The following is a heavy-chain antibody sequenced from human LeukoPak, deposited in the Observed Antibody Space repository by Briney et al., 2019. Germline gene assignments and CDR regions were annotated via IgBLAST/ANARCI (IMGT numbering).Heavy chain of an antibody. J-gene: IGHJ4*02. CDR3: ARDQQEGRWYYYGSGSHYFDY. D-gene: IGHD3-10*01. CDR2: ISSSSSTI. CDR1: EFTFSSYS. V-gene: IGHV3-48*02. Sequence: PGGSLRLSCAASEFTFSSYSMNWVRQAPGKGLEWVSYISSSSSTIYYADSVKGRFTISRDNAKNSLYLQMNSLRDEDTAVYYCARDQQEGRWYYYGSGSHYFDYWGQGTLVTVSS.